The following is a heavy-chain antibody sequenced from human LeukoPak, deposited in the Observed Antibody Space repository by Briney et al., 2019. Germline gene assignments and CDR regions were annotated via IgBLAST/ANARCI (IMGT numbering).Heavy chain of an antibody. Sequence: GGSLRLSCSASGFTFSRYAMHWVLQAPGKGLEYVSAISSNGGSTYYADSVKGRFTISRDNSRNTLHLQMSSLRVEDTAVYYCVKDSSSGSYFDYWGQGTLVTVSS. V-gene: IGHV3-64D*06. CDR2: ISSNGGST. CDR1: GFTFSRYA. D-gene: IGHD3-10*01. J-gene: IGHJ4*02. CDR3: VKDSSSGSYFDY.